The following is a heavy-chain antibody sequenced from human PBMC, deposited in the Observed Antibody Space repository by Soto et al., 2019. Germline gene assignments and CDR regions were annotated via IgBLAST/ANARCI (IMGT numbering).Heavy chain of an antibody. CDR2: IYYSGST. CDR1: GGSISGYY. D-gene: IGHD2-15*01. J-gene: IGHJ4*02. Sequence: QVQLQESGPGLLKPSETLSLTCSVSGGSISGYYWSWIRQPPEKGLEWIGDIYYSGSTNYNPAIKSGVTMLIDMSKNQFSLNVTSVSAAYTAVDYCAAAPRYWGQGILVTVSS. CDR3: AAAPRY. V-gene: IGHV4-59*01.